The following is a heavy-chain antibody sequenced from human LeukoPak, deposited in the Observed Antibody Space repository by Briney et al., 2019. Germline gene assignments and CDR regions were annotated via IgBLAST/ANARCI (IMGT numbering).Heavy chain of an antibody. CDR2: ISWNSGSI. CDR1: GFTFDDYA. Sequence: GGSLRLSCAASGFTFDDYAMHWVRQAPGKGLEWVSGISWNSGSIGYAESVKGRFTISRDNAKNSLYLQMTSLRAEDTALYYCAKSSGVLYYYYYYGMDVWGQGTTVTVSS. CDR3: AKSSGVLYYYYYYGMDV. D-gene: IGHD3-3*01. J-gene: IGHJ6*02. V-gene: IGHV3-9*01.